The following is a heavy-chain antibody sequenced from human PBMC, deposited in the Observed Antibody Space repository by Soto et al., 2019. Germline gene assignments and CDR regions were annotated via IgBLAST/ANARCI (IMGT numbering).Heavy chain of an antibody. CDR1: GFTFSSYA. Sequence: EVQLLESGGGLVQPGGSLRLSCAASGFTFSSYAMSWVRQAPGKGLEWVSAISGSGGSTYYADSVKGRFTISRDNSKNTLSLQMNSLSAEDTAVYYCAKNILLWFGELDYWGQGTLVTVSS. CDR3: AKNILLWFGELDY. J-gene: IGHJ4*02. CDR2: ISGSGGST. V-gene: IGHV3-23*01. D-gene: IGHD3-10*01.